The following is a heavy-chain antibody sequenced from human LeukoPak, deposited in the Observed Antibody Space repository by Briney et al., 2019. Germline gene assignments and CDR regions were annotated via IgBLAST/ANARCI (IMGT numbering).Heavy chain of an antibody. CDR3: ARGPELLRRGCAFDI. J-gene: IGHJ3*02. D-gene: IGHD1-26*01. CDR2: INHRGDT. Sequence: NSSETLSLTCAVYVESFTDHFWTWIRQPPGKGLEWIGEINHRGDTNYNPSLRSRVIMSVDTSKNQFSLKLSSVTAADTAVYYCARGPELLRRGCAFDIWGQGTMVTVSS. CDR1: VESFTDHF. V-gene: IGHV4-34*01.